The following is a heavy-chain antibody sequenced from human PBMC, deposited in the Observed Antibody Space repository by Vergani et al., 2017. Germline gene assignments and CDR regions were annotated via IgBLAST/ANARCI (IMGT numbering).Heavy chain of an antibody. CDR1: GFTFSSYT. CDR3: ARDGYSSSLRGSYFDL. J-gene: IGHJ2*01. D-gene: IGHD6-13*01. CDR2: ISSSSSYI. V-gene: IGHV3-21*01. Sequence: EVQLVESGGGLAKPGGSLRLSCAASGFTFSSYTMNWVRQAPGKGLEWVSSISSSSSYIYYADSVKGRFTISRDNAKNSLYLQMNSLRAEDTAVYYCARDGYSSSLRGSYFDLWGRGTLVTVSS.